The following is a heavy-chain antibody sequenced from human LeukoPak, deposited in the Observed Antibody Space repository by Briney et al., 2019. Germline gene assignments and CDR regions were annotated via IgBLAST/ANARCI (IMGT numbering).Heavy chain of an antibody. CDR3: ASIVVGIAAADPGY. J-gene: IGHJ4*02. V-gene: IGHV3-23*01. Sequence: GGSLRLSCAASGFTFSKFPMGWVRQAPGRGLEWVSAISASGDVTFYADSLRGRFTISRDNAKNSLYLQMNSLRAEDTAVYYCASIVVGIAAADPGYWGQGTLVTVSS. CDR1: GFTFSKFP. D-gene: IGHD6-13*01. CDR2: ISASGDVT.